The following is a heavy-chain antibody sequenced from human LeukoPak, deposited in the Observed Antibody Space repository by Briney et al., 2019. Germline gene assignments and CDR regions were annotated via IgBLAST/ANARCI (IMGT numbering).Heavy chain of an antibody. J-gene: IGHJ4*02. CDR2: IYYSGSA. CDR1: GGSINSGGYY. Sequence: SETLSLTCTVSGGSINSGGYYWGWIRQPPGKGLEWIGSIYYSGSAYYNPSLKSRVTISVDTSKNQFSLKLSSVTAADTAVYYCARRRRYYDSSGYRYYFDYWGQGTLVTVSS. CDR3: ARRRRYYDSSGYRYYFDY. D-gene: IGHD3-22*01. V-gene: IGHV4-39*01.